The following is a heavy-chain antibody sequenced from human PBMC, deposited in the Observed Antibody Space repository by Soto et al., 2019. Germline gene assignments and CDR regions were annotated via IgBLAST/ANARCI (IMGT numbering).Heavy chain of an antibody. V-gene: IGHV3-23*01. CDR2: ISGSGGST. J-gene: IGHJ4*02. CDR3: AKGPQWFGESKFDY. CDR1: GLAFSTNA. Sequence: EVQLLESGGGLVQPGGSLRLSCAASGLAFSTNAMSWVRQAPGEGLEWVSAISGSGGSTYYADAVKGRFTISRDNTKNTLYLQMNSLRAEDTAVYYCAKGPQWFGESKFDYWGQGTLVTVSS. D-gene: IGHD3-10*01.